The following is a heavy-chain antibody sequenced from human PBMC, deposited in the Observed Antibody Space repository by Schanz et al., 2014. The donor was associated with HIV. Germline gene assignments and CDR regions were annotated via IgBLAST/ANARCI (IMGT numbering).Heavy chain of an antibody. CDR1: GGTFNNYA. D-gene: IGHD3-3*02. CDR3: ARAAFSSEYYYGMDV. CDR2: IIPIFGTT. V-gene: IGHV1-69*01. Sequence: QVPLVQSGTEVKKPGSSVKVSCTSSGGTFNNYAFSWVRQAPGQGLEWMGGIIPIFGTTTYARQFQGRVTITADESTRTAYMELSSLRSDDTAVYFCARAAFSSEYYYGMDVWGQWTTVTVSS. J-gene: IGHJ6*02.